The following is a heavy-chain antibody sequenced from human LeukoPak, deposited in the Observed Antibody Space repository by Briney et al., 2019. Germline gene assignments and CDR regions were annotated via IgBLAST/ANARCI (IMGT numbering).Heavy chain of an antibody. CDR3: AKDADTSYGDYVH. V-gene: IGHV3-9*01. Sequence: PGGSLRLSCAASGFTFDDYAMHWVRQAPGKGLEWVSGISWNSGSIGYADSVKGRFTISRDNAKNSLYLQMNSLRAEDTALYYCAKDADTSYGDYVHWGQGTLVTVSS. CDR1: GFTFDDYA. D-gene: IGHD4-17*01. J-gene: IGHJ4*02. CDR2: ISWNSGSI.